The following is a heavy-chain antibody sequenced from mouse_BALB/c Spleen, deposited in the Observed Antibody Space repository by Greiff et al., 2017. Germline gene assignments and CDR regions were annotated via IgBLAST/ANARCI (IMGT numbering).Heavy chain of an antibody. CDR3: ARGRNDGYYPHYFDY. CDR1: GFTFSDYG. J-gene: IGHJ2*01. CDR2: ISNLAYSI. Sequence: EVKLMESGGGLVQPGGSRKLSCAASGFTFSDYGMAWVRQAPGKGPEWVAFISNLAYSIYYADTVTGRFTISRENAKNTLYLEMSSLRSEDTAMYYCARGRNDGYYPHYFDYWGQGTTLTVSS. V-gene: IGHV5-15*02. D-gene: IGHD2-3*01.